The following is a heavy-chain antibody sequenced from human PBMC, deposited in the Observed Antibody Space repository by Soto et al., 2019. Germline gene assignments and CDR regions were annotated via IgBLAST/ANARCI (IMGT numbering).Heavy chain of an antibody. CDR1: GFTFSSYA. J-gene: IGHJ4*02. V-gene: IGHV3-23*01. CDR3: ANLPRYYDFWSGSPSY. CDR2: ISGSGGST. D-gene: IGHD3-3*01. Sequence: PGGSLRLSCAASGFTFSSYAMSWVRQAPGKGLEWVSAISGSGGSTYYADSVKGRFTISRDNSKNTLYLQMNSLRAEDTAVYYCANLPRYYDFWSGSPSYWGQGTLVTVSS.